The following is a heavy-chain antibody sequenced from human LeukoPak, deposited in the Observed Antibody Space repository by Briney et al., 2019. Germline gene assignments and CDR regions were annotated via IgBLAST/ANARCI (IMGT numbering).Heavy chain of an antibody. CDR3: ARGVIAWRPYMDV. CDR1: GGSISSYY. J-gene: IGHJ6*03. CDR2: IYYSGST. D-gene: IGHD2-21*01. Sequence: PSETLSLTCTVSGGSISSYYWSWIRQPPGKGLEWIGYIYYSGSTNYNPSLKSRVTISVDTSKNQFSLKLSSVTAADTAVYYCARGVIAWRPYMDVWGKGTTVTVSS. V-gene: IGHV4-59*01.